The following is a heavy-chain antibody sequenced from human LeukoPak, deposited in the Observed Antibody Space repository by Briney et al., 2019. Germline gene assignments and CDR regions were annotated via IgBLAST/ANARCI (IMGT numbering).Heavy chain of an antibody. CDR3: ARDRGRPDAFDV. CDR1: GYTFTAYR. V-gene: IGHV1-2*02. D-gene: IGHD2-15*01. Sequence: ASVKVSCKASGYTFTAYRMYWVRQAPGQGLEWMGWINPNSGGTNYAQKFQGRVTMTRDTSISTAYMELNSLRSDDTAVYYCARDRGRPDAFDVWGQGQWSPSLQ. CDR2: INPNSGGT. J-gene: IGHJ3*01.